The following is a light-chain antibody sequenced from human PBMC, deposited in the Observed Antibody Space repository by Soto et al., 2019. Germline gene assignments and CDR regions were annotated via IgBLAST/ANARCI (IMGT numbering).Light chain of an antibody. CDR1: QSVGGNL. J-gene: IGKJ1*01. Sequence: EIVLTQSPGTLSLSPGERATLSCRASQSVGGNLLAWYQQTPGPAPRLLIYAASSSAAGIPDRFSGSGSGTDFTLTSGILDHEDFALYYCQHCGSSPWTFGQGTEVEIK. CDR3: QHCGSSPWT. CDR2: AAS. V-gene: IGKV3-20*01.